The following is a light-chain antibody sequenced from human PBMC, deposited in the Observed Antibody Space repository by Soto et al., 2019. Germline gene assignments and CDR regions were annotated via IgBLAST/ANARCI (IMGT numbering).Light chain of an antibody. J-gene: IGLJ3*02. V-gene: IGLV4-69*01. Sequence: QPVLTQSPSASASLGASVKLTCTLSSGHSSYALAWHQQQPEKGPRYLMKLNSDGSHSKGDGIPDRFSGSSSGAERYLTISSLQSEDEADYYCQTWGTGMDWVFGGGTKLTVL. CDR1: SGHSSYA. CDR3: QTWGTGMDWV. CDR2: LNSDGSH.